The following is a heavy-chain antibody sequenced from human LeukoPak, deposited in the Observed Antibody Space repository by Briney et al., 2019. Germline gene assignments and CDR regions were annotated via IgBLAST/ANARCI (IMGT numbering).Heavy chain of an antibody. V-gene: IGHV3-7*01. CDR2: VRQDGRET. J-gene: IGHJ4*02. CDR3: ARGSLATMPLDY. Sequence: GGSLRLSCAGSGFTFSTYWMTWVRQAPGKGLEWVSNVRQDGRETFYVDSVKGRFTISRDNAQNSLYLQMNSLRAEDTAVYYCARGSLATMPLDYWGQGTLVTVSS. CDR1: GFTFSTYW. D-gene: IGHD2-2*01.